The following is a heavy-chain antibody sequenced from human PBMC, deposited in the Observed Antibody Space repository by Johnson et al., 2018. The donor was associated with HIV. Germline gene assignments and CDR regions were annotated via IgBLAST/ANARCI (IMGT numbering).Heavy chain of an antibody. Sequence: VQLVESGGGVVQPGGSLRLSCAASGFTFSSYGMHWVRQAPGKGLEWVAFIRYDGSNKYYVDSVKGRFTISRDNSKNTLYLQMKSLRAEDTAVYYCARGSRYYNFWRGYVDAFDIWGQGTMVTVSS. J-gene: IGHJ3*02. CDR2: IRYDGSNK. CDR3: ARGSRYYNFWRGYVDAFDI. V-gene: IGHV3-30*02. D-gene: IGHD3-3*01. CDR1: GFTFSSYG.